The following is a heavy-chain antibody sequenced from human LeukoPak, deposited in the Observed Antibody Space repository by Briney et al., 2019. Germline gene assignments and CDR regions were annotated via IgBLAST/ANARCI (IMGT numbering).Heavy chain of an antibody. Sequence: SETLSLTCTVSGGSISSGGYYWSWIRQPPGKGLEWIGYIYHSGSTYYNPSLKSRVTISVDRSKNQFSLKLSSVTAADTAVYYCARRPYCSGGSCYSGSYYYGMDVWGQGTTVTVSS. D-gene: IGHD2-15*01. J-gene: IGHJ6*02. CDR3: ARRPYCSGGSCYSGSYYYGMDV. V-gene: IGHV4-30-2*01. CDR1: GGSISSGGYY. CDR2: IYHSGST.